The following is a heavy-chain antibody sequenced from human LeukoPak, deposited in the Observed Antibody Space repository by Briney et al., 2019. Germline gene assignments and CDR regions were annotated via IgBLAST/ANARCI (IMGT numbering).Heavy chain of an antibody. CDR1: GGTFSSYA. J-gene: IGHJ4*02. D-gene: IGHD3-9*01. CDR3: ARATNYDILTGFLDY. V-gene: IGHV1-69*05. Sequence: SVTVSCKASGGTFSSYAISWVRQAPGQGLEWMGRIIPIFGTANYAQKFQGRGTITTDESTSTAYMELSSLRTEDTAVYYCARATNYDILTGFLDYWGQGTLVTVSS. CDR2: IIPIFGTA.